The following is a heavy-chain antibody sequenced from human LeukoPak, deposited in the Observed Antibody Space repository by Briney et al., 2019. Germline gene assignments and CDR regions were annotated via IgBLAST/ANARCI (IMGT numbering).Heavy chain of an antibody. CDR2: IYHSGST. V-gene: IGHV4-38-2*01. CDR1: GYSISSGYY. D-gene: IGHD3-10*01. CDR3: ARRSDGSGGDY. Sequence: SETLSLTCAVSGYSISSGYYWGWIRQPPGKGLEWIGSIYHSGSTYYNPSLKSRVTISVDTSKNQFSLKLSSVPAADTAVYCCARRSDGSGGDYWGQGTLVTVSS. J-gene: IGHJ4*02.